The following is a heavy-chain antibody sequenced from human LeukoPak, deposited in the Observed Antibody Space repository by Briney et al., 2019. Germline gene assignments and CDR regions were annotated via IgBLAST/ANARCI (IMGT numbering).Heavy chain of an antibody. CDR2: INPNSGGT. CDR3: ARRRYYGSGPSRYYFDY. Sequence: ASVKVSCKASGYTFTSHYMHWVRQAPGQGLEWMGWINPNSGGTNYAQKYQGRVTMTRDTSISTAYMELSRLRSDDTAVYYCARRRYYGSGPSRYYFDYWGQGTLVTVSS. J-gene: IGHJ4*02. V-gene: IGHV1-2*02. D-gene: IGHD3-10*01. CDR1: GYTFTSHY.